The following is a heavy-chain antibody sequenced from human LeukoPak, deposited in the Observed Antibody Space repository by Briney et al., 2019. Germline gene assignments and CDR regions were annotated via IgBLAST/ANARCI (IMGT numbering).Heavy chain of an antibody. CDR1: GFTFSSYG. D-gene: IGHD4-11*01. J-gene: IGHJ4*02. Sequence: GGSLRLSCAASGFTFSSYGMHWVRQAPGKGLEWVAVIWYDGSNKYYADSVKGRFTISRDDSKNTLYLQMNSLRAEDTAVYYCAKTVPEGYFDYWGQETLVTVSS. V-gene: IGHV3-33*06. CDR3: AKTVPEGYFDY. CDR2: IWYDGSNK.